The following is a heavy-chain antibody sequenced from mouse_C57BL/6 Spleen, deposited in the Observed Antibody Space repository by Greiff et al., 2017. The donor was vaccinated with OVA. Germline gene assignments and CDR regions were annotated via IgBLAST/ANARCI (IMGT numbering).Heavy chain of an antibody. D-gene: IGHD2-5*01. V-gene: IGHV1-50*01. J-gene: IGHJ4*01. Sequence: VQLQQPGAELVKPGASVKLSCKASGYTFTSYWMQWVKQRPGQGLEWIGEIDPSDRYTNYNQKFKGKATLTVDTSSSTAYMQLSSLTSEDSAVYYCARVYSNYEGYAMDYWGQGTSVTVSS. CDR3: ARVYSNYEGYAMDY. CDR1: GYTFTSYW. CDR2: IDPSDRYT.